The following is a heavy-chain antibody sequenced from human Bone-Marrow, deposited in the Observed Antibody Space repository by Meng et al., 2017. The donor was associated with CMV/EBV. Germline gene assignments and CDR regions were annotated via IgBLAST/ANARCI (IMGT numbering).Heavy chain of an antibody. Sequence: GGSLRLSCAASGFTFSSYGMSWVRQAPGKGLDWVAFIRYDGGNKYYADAVKGRFTISRDNPKNTLYLQMNSLRAEDTAVYYCARDSGSIAAAADYYYYGMDVWGQGTTVTVSS. V-gene: IGHV3-30*02. CDR2: IRYDGGNK. CDR1: GFTFSSYG. CDR3: ARDSGSIAAAADYYYYGMDV. D-gene: IGHD6-13*01. J-gene: IGHJ6*02.